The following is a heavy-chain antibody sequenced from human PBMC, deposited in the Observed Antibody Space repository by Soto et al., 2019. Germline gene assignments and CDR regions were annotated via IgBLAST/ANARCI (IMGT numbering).Heavy chain of an antibody. V-gene: IGHV4-30-2*01. J-gene: IGHJ5*02. D-gene: IGHD2-15*01. CDR2: IYHSGST. CDR3: AREGGGSSNWFDP. Sequence: KPSETLSLTCAVSGGSISSGGYSWSWIRQPPGKGLEWIGYIYHSGSTYYNPSLKSRVTISVDRSKNQFSLKLSSVTAADTAVYYCAREGGGSSNWFDPWGQGTLVTVSS. CDR1: GGSISSGGYS.